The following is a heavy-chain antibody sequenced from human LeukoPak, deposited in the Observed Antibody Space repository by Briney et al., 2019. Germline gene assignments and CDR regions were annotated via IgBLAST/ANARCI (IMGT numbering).Heavy chain of an antibody. D-gene: IGHD7-27*01. CDR3: ARGNWGTNAFDI. V-gene: IGHV3-23*01. CDR2: IRGTGSST. Sequence: GGSLRLSCGASGFTFSSYAMAWVRQAPGKGLEWVSAIRGTGSSTYYADSVKGRFTISRDNSKSTLYLQMNSLRAEDTAVYYCARGNWGTNAFDIWGQGTMVTVSS. CDR1: GFTFSSYA. J-gene: IGHJ3*02.